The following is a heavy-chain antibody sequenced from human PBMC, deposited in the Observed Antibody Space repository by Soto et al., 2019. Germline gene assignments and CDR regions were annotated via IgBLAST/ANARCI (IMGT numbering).Heavy chain of an antibody. CDR3: ARDHLPRYTSGTSYYYGMDV. CDR2: GFYSGIT. CDR1: GYPISSGYY. J-gene: IGHJ6*02. V-gene: IGHV4-38-2*02. Sequence: PSETLSLTCAVSGYPISSGYYWGWVRQAPGKGLEWIGSGFYSGITHYNPSLESRVTISIDTSKNQFSLKLTSVTAADTAVYFCARDHLPRYTSGTSYYYGMDVWGQGTSVTVSS. D-gene: IGHD3-10*01.